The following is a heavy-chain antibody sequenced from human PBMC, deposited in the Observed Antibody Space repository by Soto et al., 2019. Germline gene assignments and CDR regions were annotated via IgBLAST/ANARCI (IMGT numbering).Heavy chain of an antibody. D-gene: IGHD3-22*01. CDR1: CGSISSYY. J-gene: IGHJ6*02. Sequence: SSTLALTSTVSCGSISSYYWRLILKPPGKGREWNGYIYYSGSTNYNPSLKSRVTISVDTSKNQFSLKLSSVTAADTVVYYCARGLNYYDSSRYYYYYYYYYGMDVWGQG. CDR3: ARGLNYYDSSRYYYYYYYYYGMDV. V-gene: IGHV4-59*01. CDR2: IYYSGST.